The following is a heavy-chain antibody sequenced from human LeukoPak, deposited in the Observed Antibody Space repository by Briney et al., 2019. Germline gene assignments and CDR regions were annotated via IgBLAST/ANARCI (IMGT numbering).Heavy chain of an antibody. CDR1: GGSISSSSYY. CDR2: IYYSGST. V-gene: IGHV4-39*01. CDR3: ARQGSSSGVFPGSLGY. D-gene: IGHD6-6*01. Sequence: SETLSLTCTVSGGSISSSSYYWGWIRQPPGKGLEWIGSIYYSGSTYYNPSLKSRVTISVDTSKNQFSLKLSSVTAADTAVYYCARQGSSSGVFPGSLGYWGQGSLVTVSS. J-gene: IGHJ4*02.